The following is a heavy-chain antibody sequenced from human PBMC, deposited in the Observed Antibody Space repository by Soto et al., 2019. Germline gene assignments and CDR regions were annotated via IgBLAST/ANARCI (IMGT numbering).Heavy chain of an antibody. V-gene: IGHV3-30-3*01. Sequence: QAQLVESGGGVVQPGRSLRLSCAASGFTFSHYAMHWVRQAPGKGLEWVAIISYDGSKKYYGDSVKGRFTISRDNSKYTLYLQMNSLRVEDMAVYYCARDVAGKNYFDPWGQGTPVTVSS. D-gene: IGHD1-7*01. CDR3: ARDVAGKNYFDP. CDR2: ISYDGSKK. CDR1: GFTFSHYA. J-gene: IGHJ5*02.